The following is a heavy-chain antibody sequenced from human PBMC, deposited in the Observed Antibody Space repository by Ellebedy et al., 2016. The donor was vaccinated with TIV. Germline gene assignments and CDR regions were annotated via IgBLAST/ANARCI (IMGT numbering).Heavy chain of an antibody. D-gene: IGHD3-16*01. CDR1: GYTFTSYY. Sequence: AASVKVSCKASGYTFTSYYVHWVRQAPGQGLEWMGIINPSAGSTAYAQNFQGRVTMTRDTSTSTVYKELSSLRSEDTAMYFCARGLGHTETLTKTGFGDYWGQGTLVTVSS. V-gene: IGHV1-46*01. J-gene: IGHJ4*02. CDR2: INPSAGST. CDR3: ARGLGHTETLTKTGFGDY.